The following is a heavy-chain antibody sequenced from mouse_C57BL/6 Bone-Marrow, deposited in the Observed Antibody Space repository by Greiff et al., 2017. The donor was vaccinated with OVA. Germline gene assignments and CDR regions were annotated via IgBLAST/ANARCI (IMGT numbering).Heavy chain of an antibody. CDR1: GFSLSTFGMG. CDR3: ARSDDY. J-gene: IGHJ2*01. Sequence: VNLVESGPGILQPSQTLSLTCSFSGFSLSTFGMGVGWIRPPSGKGLDWLAHIWWDDDKYYNPAMNSRLTNSSDTSENRVFLKMANVDTAVTATYYCARSDDYWGKGTTLTVSS. CDR2: IWWDDDK. V-gene: IGHV8-8*01.